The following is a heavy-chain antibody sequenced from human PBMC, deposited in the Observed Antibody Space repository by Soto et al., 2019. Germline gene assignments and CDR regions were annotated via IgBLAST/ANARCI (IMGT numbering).Heavy chain of an antibody. CDR1: GGTFSSYA. D-gene: IGHD6-19*01. CDR3: ARDRRYSSGWYYFDY. CDR2: IWYDGSNK. J-gene: IGHJ4*02. V-gene: IGHV3-33*01. Sequence: QVQLVQSGAEVKKPGSSVKVSCKASGGTFSSYAISWVRQAPGQGLEWMAVIWYDGSNKYYADSVKGRFTISRDNSKNTLYLQMNSLRAEDTAVYYCARDRRYSSGWYYFDYWGQGTLVTVSS.